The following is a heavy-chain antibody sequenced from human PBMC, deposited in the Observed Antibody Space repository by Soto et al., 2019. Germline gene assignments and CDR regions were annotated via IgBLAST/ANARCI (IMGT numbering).Heavy chain of an antibody. Sequence: QVQLQESGPGLVKPSQTLSLTCTVSGGSISSGGYYWSWIRQHPGKGLEWIGYIYYSGSTYYNPSLKSRVTISVDTSNNQFSLKLSSVTAADTAVYYCASTIVLVPAATFYYYYGMDVWGQGTTVTVSS. V-gene: IGHV4-31*03. D-gene: IGHD2-2*01. CDR1: GGSISSGGYY. J-gene: IGHJ6*02. CDR3: ASTIVLVPAATFYYYYGMDV. CDR2: IYYSGST.